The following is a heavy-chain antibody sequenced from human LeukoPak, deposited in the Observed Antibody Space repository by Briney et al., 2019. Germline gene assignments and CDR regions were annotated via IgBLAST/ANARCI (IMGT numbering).Heavy chain of an antibody. D-gene: IGHD6-13*01. Sequence: ASVKVSCKASGYTFTGYYIHWVRQAPGQGLEWMGWISAYNGNTNYAQKLQGRVTMTTDTSTSTAYMELRSLRSDDTAVYYCARAAGGAAAGTPLDYWGQGTLVTVSS. CDR1: GYTFTGYY. V-gene: IGHV1-18*04. CDR3: ARAAGGAAAGTPLDY. CDR2: ISAYNGNT. J-gene: IGHJ4*02.